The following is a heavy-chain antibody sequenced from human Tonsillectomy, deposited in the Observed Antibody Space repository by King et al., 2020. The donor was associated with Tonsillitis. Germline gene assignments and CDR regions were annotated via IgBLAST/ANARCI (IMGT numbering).Heavy chain of an antibody. D-gene: IGHD2-15*01. V-gene: IGHV1-69*12. J-gene: IGHJ4*02. CDR1: GGTFSNYP. CDR2: IIPIFGTA. Sequence: QLVQSGAEVKKPGSSVKVSCKASGGTFSNYPISWVRQAPGQGLEWMGGIIPIFGTANYAQKYQGRVTITADESTSTAYMELSILRSEDTAVYYCAREGYCSGGNCYFSYWGQGTLVTVSS. CDR3: AREGYCSGGNCYFSY.